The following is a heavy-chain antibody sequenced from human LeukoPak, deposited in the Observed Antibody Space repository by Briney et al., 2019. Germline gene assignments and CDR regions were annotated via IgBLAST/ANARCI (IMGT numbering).Heavy chain of an antibody. CDR2: INPNSGGT. J-gene: IGHJ3*02. CDR1: GYTFTGYY. V-gene: IGHV1-2*02. CDR3: ARGAYLPEAAFDI. Sequence: ASVKVSCKASGYTFTGYYVHWVRQAPGQGLEWMGWINPNSGGTNYAQKFQGRVTMTRDTSICTAYMELSRLRSDDTAVYYCARGAYLPEAAFDIWGQGTMVTVSS.